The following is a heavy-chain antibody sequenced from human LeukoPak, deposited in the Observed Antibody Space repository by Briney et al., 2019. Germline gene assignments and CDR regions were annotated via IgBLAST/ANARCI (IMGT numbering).Heavy chain of an antibody. CDR2: IYYSGST. CDR3: ARVQRLRVGAFDI. D-gene: IGHD6-25*01. J-gene: IGHJ3*02. CDR1: GGSISSYY. V-gene: IGHV4-59*01. Sequence: SETLSLTCTVSGGSISSYYWSWIRQPPGKGLEWIGYIYYSGSTNYNPSLKSRVTISVDTSKNQFSLKLSSVTAADTAVYYCARVQRLRVGAFDIWGQGTMVTVSS.